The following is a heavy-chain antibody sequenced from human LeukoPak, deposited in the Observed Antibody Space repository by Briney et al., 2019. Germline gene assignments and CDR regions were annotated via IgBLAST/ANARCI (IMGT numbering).Heavy chain of an antibody. CDR2: IYYSGST. J-gene: IGHJ4*02. D-gene: IGHD4-17*01. CDR3: ATVPDYGDYFDY. Sequence: PSETLSLTCTVSGGSISSYYWSWIRQPPGKGLEWIGYIYYSGSTYYNPSLKSRVTISVDTSKNQFSLKLSSVTAADTAVYYCATVPDYGDYFDYWGQGTLVTVSS. CDR1: GGSISSYY. V-gene: IGHV4-59*08.